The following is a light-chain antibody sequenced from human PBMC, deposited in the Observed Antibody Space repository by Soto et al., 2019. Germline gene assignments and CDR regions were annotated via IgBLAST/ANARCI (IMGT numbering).Light chain of an antibody. J-gene: IGKJ4*01. CDR1: QSISSY. Sequence: DIQMTQSPSSLSASVGDRVTITCRASQSISSYLNWYQQKPGKAPKLLIYAASSLQSGVTSRFSGSGSGTDFTLTISRLQPEDFATYYCQQSYSTPLFGGGTKVEIK. V-gene: IGKV1-39*01. CDR3: QQSYSTPL. CDR2: AAS.